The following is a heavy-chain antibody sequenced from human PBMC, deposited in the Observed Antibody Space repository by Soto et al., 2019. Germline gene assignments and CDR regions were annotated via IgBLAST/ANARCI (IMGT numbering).Heavy chain of an antibody. Sequence: LKISCKGSGYSFTSYWIGWVRQMPGKGLEWMGIIYPGDSDTRYSPSFQGQVTISADKSISTAYLQWSSLKASDTAMYYCARHDIAVAGTLLIDYWGQGTLVTVSS. CDR2: IYPGDSDT. J-gene: IGHJ4*02. CDR1: GYSFTSYW. D-gene: IGHD6-19*01. V-gene: IGHV5-51*01. CDR3: ARHDIAVAGTLLIDY.